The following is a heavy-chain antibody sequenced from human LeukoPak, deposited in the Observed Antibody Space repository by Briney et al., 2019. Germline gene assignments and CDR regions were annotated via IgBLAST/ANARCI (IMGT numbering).Heavy chain of an antibody. CDR2: ISWNSGSI. CDR1: GFTFDDYA. Sequence: PGGSLRLSCAASGFTFDDYAMHWVRQAPGNGLEWVSGISWNSGSIGYADSVKGRFTISRDNAKNSLYLQMNSLRAEDTALYYCAKDPGGNSDYYYGMDVWGQGTTVTVSS. CDR3: AKDPGGNSDYYYGMDV. D-gene: IGHD4-23*01. J-gene: IGHJ6*02. V-gene: IGHV3-9*01.